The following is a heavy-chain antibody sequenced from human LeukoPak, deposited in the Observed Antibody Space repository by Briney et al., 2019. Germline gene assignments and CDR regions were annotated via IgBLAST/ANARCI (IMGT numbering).Heavy chain of an antibody. Sequence: PGGSLRLSCAASGFTFSSYWMSWVRQAPGKGLEWVANLKQDGSEKYYVDSVKGRFTISRDNAKNSLYLQMNSLRAEDTAVYYCASGFIRYVAGPVVYWGQGTLVTVSS. CDR1: GFTFSSYW. J-gene: IGHJ4*02. D-gene: IGHD6-19*01. CDR2: LKQDGSEK. V-gene: IGHV3-7*01. CDR3: ASGFIRYVAGPVVY.